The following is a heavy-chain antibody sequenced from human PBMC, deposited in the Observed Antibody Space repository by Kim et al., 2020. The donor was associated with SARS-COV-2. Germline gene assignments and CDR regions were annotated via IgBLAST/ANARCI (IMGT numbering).Heavy chain of an antibody. D-gene: IGHD1-26*01. J-gene: IGHJ2*01. V-gene: IGHV4-59*01. CDR2: IYYSGST. CDR3: ARVCRVGATPGWYFDL. Sequence: SETLSLTCTVSGGSISSYYWSWIRQPPGKGLEWIGYIYYSGSTNYNPSLKSRVTISVDTSKNQFSLKLSSVTAADTAVYYCARVCRVGATPGWYFDLWGRGTLVTVSS. CDR1: GGSISSYY.